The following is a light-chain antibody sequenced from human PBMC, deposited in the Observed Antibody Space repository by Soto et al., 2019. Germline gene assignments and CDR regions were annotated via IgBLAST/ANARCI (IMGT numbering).Light chain of an antibody. Sequence: EILMTESPSTLSVSPGERVSLSCRASQSIHDKLAWYQQKPGQTPRLLIYDASTRATGIPGSFSGSGSGTEFTLTISSLQSEDFATYYCQQLSRYLLTFGGGTKVDIK. J-gene: IGKJ4*01. V-gene: IGKV3-15*01. CDR2: DAS. CDR1: QSIHDK. CDR3: QQLSRYLLT.